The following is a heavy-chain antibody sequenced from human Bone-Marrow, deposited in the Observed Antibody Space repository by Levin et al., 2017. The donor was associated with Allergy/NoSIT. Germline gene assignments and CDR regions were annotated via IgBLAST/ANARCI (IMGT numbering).Heavy chain of an antibody. Sequence: SQTLSLTCAVSGGSLSTGDYSWSWVRLPPGKGLEWIGYIYHSGSTSYNPSLKSRVTISVDRSKNQFSLKLRSVTAADTAVYFCARLNYYGSGTYGFDYWGQGTLVTVSS. CDR3: ARLNYYGSGTYGFDY. D-gene: IGHD3-10*01. CDR2: IYHSGST. J-gene: IGHJ4*02. CDR1: GGSLSTGDYS. V-gene: IGHV4-30-2*01.